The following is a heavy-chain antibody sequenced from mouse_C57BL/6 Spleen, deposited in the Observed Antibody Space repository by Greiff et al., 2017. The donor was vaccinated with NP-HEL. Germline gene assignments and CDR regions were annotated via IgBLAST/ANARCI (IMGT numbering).Heavy chain of an antibody. D-gene: IGHD2-3*01. J-gene: IGHJ1*03. V-gene: IGHV1-64*01. CDR1: GYTFTSYW. CDR2: IHPNSGST. Sequence: QVQLQQPGAELVKPGASVKLSCKASGYTFTSYWMHWVKQRPGQGLEWIGMIHPNSGSTNYNEKFKSKATLTVDKSSSTAYMQLSSLTSEDSAVYYCARGGGYDYWYFDVWGTGTTVTVSS. CDR3: ARGGGYDYWYFDV.